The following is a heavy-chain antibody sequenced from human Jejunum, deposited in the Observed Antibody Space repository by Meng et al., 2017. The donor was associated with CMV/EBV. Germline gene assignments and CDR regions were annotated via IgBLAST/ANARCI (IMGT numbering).Heavy chain of an antibody. Sequence: VQLVGAGGGLVQPGGSLRLACAASGFTFSSDWMHWVRQAPGKGLEWVSRINTDGRNTNYADSVKGRFTISRDNAKNTLYLQMNSLRVEDTAVYYCARDYYSSGTHWGQGTLVTVSS. J-gene: IGHJ4*02. D-gene: IGHD6-19*01. CDR2: INTDGRNT. CDR1: GFTFSSDW. CDR3: ARDYYSSGTH. V-gene: IGHV3-74*01.